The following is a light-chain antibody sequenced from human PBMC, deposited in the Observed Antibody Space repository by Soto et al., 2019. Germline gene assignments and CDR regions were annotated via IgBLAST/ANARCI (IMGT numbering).Light chain of an antibody. CDR2: DVS. CDR1: QSVSSAY. Sequence: EIVLTQSPGTLSLSPGERATLSCRASQSVSSAYLAWYQQKPGQAPGLLIYDVSSRATGIPDRFSGSGSGTDFSLTVSRLEPEDFAVYYCQQYGSSPQTFGQGAKLEIK. J-gene: IGKJ1*01. V-gene: IGKV3-20*01. CDR3: QQYGSSPQT.